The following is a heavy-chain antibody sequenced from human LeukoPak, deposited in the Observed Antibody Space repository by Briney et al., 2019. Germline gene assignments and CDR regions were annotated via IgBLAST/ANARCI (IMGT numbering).Heavy chain of an antibody. CDR2: ISWNSGSI. CDR3: AKARGEQIGGSNY. Sequence: GGSLRLSCAASGFTFDDYAMHWVRQAPGKGLEWVSGISWNSGSIGYADSVKGRFTISRDNAKNSLYLQMNSLRAEDTAVYSCAKARGEQIGGSNYWGQGTQVIVSS. V-gene: IGHV3-9*01. J-gene: IGHJ4*02. CDR1: GFTFDDYA. D-gene: IGHD2-15*01.